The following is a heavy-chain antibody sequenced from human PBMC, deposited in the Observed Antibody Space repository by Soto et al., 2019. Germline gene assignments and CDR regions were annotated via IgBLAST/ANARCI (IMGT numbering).Heavy chain of an antibody. CDR1: GFTFSSYA. CDR3: GSTNYNPSLKSRVTISVDTSKNQFSLKLSSVTAADTAVYYCARGGCSGGSCYFSRPYYYYYGMDV. D-gene: IGHD3-10*01. Sequence: AGGSLRLSCAASGFTFSSYAMHWVRQAPGKGLEYVSAISSNGGSTYYANSVKGRFTISRDNSKNTLYLQMGSLRAEDMAIYYCGSTNYNPSLKSRVTISVDTSKNQFSLKLSSVTAADTAVYYCARGGCSGGSCYFSRPYYYYYGMDVWGQGTTVTVSS. V-gene: IGHV3-64*01. J-gene: IGHJ6*02. CDR2: ISSNGGST.